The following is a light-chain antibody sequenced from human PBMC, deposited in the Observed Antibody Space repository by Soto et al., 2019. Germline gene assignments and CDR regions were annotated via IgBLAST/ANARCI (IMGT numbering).Light chain of an antibody. J-gene: IGKJ4*01. V-gene: IGKV1-9*01. CDR3: QQLSRYPLT. Sequence: DIHGPQSPSCRSGSLCARVTITCRASQGISSYLAWYQQKPGKAPDLLIYSASTLQSGVPSRFSGSGSETEFSLTIRALQPEDFATYYCQQLSRYPLTFGGGTKLDIK. CDR1: QGISSY. CDR2: SAS.